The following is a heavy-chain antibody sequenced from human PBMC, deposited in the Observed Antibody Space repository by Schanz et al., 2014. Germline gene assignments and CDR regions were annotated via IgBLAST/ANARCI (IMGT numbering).Heavy chain of an antibody. CDR2: ISDDESNH. V-gene: IGHV3-30*03. D-gene: IGHD6-19*01. CDR1: GFNFSSYG. J-gene: IGHJ4*02. Sequence: QVQLVESGGGVVQPGRSLRLSCAASGFNFSSYGMHWVRQAPGKGLEWVAVISDDESNHYYPDSVKGRFTISRDNSKNTLYLQMNSLRSEDTAVYYCATDLISSGWYGWGQGTLVTVSS. CDR3: ATDLISSGWYG.